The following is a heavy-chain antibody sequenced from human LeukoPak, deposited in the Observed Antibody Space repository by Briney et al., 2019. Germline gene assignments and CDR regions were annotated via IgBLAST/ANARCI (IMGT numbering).Heavy chain of an antibody. J-gene: IGHJ4*02. V-gene: IGHV4-39*02. CDR1: GGSISSSSYY. D-gene: IGHD5-24*01. Sequence: SETLSLTCAVSGGSISSSSYYWGWIRQPPGKGLEWIGSIYYSGSTYYSPSLKSRVTISVDTSKNQFSLKLRSATAADTAVYYCARDGYNPIDYWGQGTLVTVSS. CDR2: IYYSGST. CDR3: ARDGYNPIDY.